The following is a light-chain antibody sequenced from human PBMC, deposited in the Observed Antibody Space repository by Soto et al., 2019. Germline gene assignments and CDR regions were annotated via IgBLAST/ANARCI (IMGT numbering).Light chain of an antibody. V-gene: IGKV1-33*01. CDR1: QDIAKK. J-gene: IGKJ5*01. Sequence: IQMTQSPSSLSASVGDRVTITCQASQDIAKKLNWYQQKPGKAPKLLIYDASSLQTGVPSRFSGSGSATHFTFTIGSLQSEDNATYYCQQYDNHLPITFGQGTRLEIK. CDR3: QQYDNHLPIT. CDR2: DAS.